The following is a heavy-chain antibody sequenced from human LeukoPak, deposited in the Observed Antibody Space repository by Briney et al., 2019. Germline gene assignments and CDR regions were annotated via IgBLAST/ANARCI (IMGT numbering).Heavy chain of an antibody. CDR3: ASPFIAELVISR. V-gene: IGHV3-30*04. Sequence: GGSLRLSCAASGFTFSSYAMHWVRQAPGKGLEWVAVISHDGSNKYYADSVKGRFTISRDNSKNTLYLQINSLRAEDTAVYYCASPFIAELVISRWGQGTLVTVSS. CDR1: GFTFSSYA. J-gene: IGHJ4*02. D-gene: IGHD6-6*01. CDR2: ISHDGSNK.